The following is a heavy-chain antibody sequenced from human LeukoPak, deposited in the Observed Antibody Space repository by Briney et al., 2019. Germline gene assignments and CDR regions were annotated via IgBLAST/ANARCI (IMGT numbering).Heavy chain of an antibody. V-gene: IGHV3-23*01. D-gene: IGHD2-15*01. CDR2: ISGRGGST. Sequence: GGSLRLFCAASGFTFSSYAMSGVRQAPGRGLEWVSAISGRGGSTYYADSVKGRFTISRDNSKNTLYLQMNSLRAEDTAVYYCATRKRGISDAFDIWGQGTMVTVSS. CDR3: ATRKRGISDAFDI. CDR1: GFTFSSYA. J-gene: IGHJ3*02.